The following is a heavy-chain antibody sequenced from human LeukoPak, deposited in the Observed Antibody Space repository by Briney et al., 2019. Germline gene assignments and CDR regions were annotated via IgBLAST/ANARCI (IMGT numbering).Heavy chain of an antibody. V-gene: IGHV3-30*18. CDR2: ISYDGSNK. CDR1: GFTFSSYG. Sequence: PGGSLRLSCAASGFTFSSYGMHWVRQAPGKGLEWVAVISYDGSNKYYADPVKGRFTISRDNSKNTLYLQMNSLRAEDTAVYYCAKDRGSGWTAGAFDIWGQGTMVTVSS. J-gene: IGHJ3*02. D-gene: IGHD6-19*01. CDR3: AKDRGSGWTAGAFDI.